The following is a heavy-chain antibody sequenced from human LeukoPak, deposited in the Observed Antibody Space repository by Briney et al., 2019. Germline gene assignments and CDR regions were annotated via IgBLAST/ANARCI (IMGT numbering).Heavy chain of an antibody. D-gene: IGHD6-19*01. CDR3: ATGIAVAGQFDY. J-gene: IGHJ4*02. CDR2: ITPFNGNT. Sequence: GSSVKVSCTASGYTFTYRYLHWVRQAPGQALEWMGWITPFNGNTNYAQKFQDRVTITRDRSMSTAYMELSSLRSEDTAMYYCATGIAVAGQFDYWGQGTLVTVSS. V-gene: IGHV1-45*02. CDR1: GYTFTYRY.